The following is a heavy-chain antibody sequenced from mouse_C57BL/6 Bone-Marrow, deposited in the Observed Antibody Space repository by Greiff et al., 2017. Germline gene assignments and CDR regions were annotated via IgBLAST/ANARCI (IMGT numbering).Heavy chain of an antibody. Sequence: EVKLLASEGGLVQPGSSMKLSCTASGFPFRDYYMAWVRQVPEKGLEWVANINYDGSSTYYLDSLKSRFIISRDNAKNILYLQMSSLKSEDTATYYCASYGSSYAMDYWGQGTSVTVSS. D-gene: IGHD1-1*01. CDR2: INYDGSST. J-gene: IGHJ4*01. CDR1: GFPFRDYY. V-gene: IGHV5-16*01. CDR3: ASYGSSYAMDY.